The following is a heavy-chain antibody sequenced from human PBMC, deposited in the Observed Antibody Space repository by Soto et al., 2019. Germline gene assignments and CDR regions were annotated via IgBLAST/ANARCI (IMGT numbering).Heavy chain of an antibody. D-gene: IGHD2-2*01. Sequence: EVQLVESGGGLVKPGGSLRLSCAASGFTFSNAWMSWVRQAPGKGLEWVGRIKSKTDGGTTDYAAPVKGRFTISRDDSKNTLYLQMNSLKTEDTAVYYCTTALYCSSTRCQSGEYNWFDPWGQGTLVTVSS. J-gene: IGHJ5*02. CDR3: TTALYCSSTRCQSGEYNWFDP. CDR2: IKSKTDGGTT. V-gene: IGHV3-15*01. CDR1: GFTFSNAW.